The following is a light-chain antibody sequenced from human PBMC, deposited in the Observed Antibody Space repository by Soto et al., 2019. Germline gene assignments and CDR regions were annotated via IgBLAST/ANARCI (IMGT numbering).Light chain of an antibody. CDR2: SAS. CDR3: QQSGISPWT. CDR1: QNLGTLY. V-gene: IGKV3-20*01. Sequence: EIVLTQSPGTLSLSPGERGTLSCRASQNLGTLYLAWFQQKSGQAPRLLIYSASRRATGIPDRFTGSGSGTDFTLTISRLEPEDFAVYYCQQSGISPWTFGQGTKVDIK. J-gene: IGKJ1*01.